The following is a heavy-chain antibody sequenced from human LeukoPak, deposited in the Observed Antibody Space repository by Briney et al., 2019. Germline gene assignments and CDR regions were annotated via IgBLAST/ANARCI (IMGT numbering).Heavy chain of an antibody. J-gene: IGHJ5*02. CDR1: GFTFSIYE. CDR2: IKEDGREK. V-gene: IGHV3-7*04. D-gene: IGHD6-13*01. CDR3: AREGISAVRPRWFDP. Sequence: GGSLRLSCAASGFTFSIYEMNWVRQAPGKGLEWVANIKEDGREKYYVDSVKGLFTISRDNAKNSLYLQMNSLRAEDTAVFYCAREGISAVRPRWFDPWGQGTLVTVSS.